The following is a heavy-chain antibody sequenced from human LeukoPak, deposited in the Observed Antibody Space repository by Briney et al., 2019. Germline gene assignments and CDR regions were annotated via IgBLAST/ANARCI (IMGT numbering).Heavy chain of an antibody. CDR1: GFTFSSYA. Sequence: GGSLRLSCAASGFTFSSYAMSWVRQAPGKGLEWVSAISGSGGSTYYADSVKGRFTISRDNSKNTLYLQMNSLRAEDTAVYYCAKDSQPKRGEIVVVVAPFDPWGQGTLVTVSS. CDR3: AKDSQPKRGEIVVVVAPFDP. J-gene: IGHJ5*02. V-gene: IGHV3-23*01. CDR2: ISGSGGST. D-gene: IGHD2-15*01.